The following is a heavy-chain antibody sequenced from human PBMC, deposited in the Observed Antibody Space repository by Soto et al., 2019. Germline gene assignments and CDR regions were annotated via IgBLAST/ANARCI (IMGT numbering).Heavy chain of an antibody. CDR2: IYDNGNT. CDR3: ARVGGWFDP. J-gene: IGHJ5*02. Sequence: PXASLALTCAVSGGCLSSGGDSWNWIRQPPGKALEWIGYIYDNGNTYYNPSLKSRVTISVARSKNQFSLNLTSVTAADTAVYFCARVGGWFDPWGQGTLVTVSS. V-gene: IGHV4-30-2*01. CDR1: GGCLSSGGDS. D-gene: IGHD3-16*01.